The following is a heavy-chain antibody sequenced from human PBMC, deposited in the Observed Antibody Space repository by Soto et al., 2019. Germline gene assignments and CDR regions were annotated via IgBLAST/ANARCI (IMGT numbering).Heavy chain of an antibody. CDR1: GGSISSGDYY. D-gene: IGHD2-21*02. Sequence: SETLSLTCTVSGGSISSGDYYWSWIRQPPGKGLEWIGYIYYSGSTYYNPSLKSRVTISVDTSKNQFSLKLSSVTAADTAVYYCARVSGYCGGDCYSNSFDPWGQGTLVTVSS. CDR3: ARVSGYCGGDCYSNSFDP. CDR2: IYYSGST. J-gene: IGHJ5*02. V-gene: IGHV4-30-4*01.